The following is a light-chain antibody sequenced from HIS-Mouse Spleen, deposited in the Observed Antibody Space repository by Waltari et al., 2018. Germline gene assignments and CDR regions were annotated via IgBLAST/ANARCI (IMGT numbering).Light chain of an antibody. CDR2: EVS. Sequence: QSALTQPASVSGSPGQSITISCTGTNSDVGGYNYVSWYQQHPGKAPKLMIYEVSNRPSGVSNRFSGSKSGNTASLTISGLQAEDEADYYCSSYTSSSTFFGTGTKVTVL. J-gene: IGLJ1*01. V-gene: IGLV2-14*01. CDR1: NSDVGGYNY. CDR3: SSYTSSSTF.